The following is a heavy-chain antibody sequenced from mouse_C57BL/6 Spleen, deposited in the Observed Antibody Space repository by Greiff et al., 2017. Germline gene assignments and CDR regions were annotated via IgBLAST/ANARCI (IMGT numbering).Heavy chain of an antibody. CDR3: ARDEKLGRGYFEY. Sequence: EVKLMESGGDLVKPGGSLKLSCAASGFTFSSYGMSWVRQTPDKRLEWVATISSGGSYTYYPDSVKGRFTISRDNAKNTLCLQMSSLTSEDTARYYCARDEKLGRGYFEYWGQGTTLTVYS. CDR1: GFTFSSYG. J-gene: IGHJ2*01. V-gene: IGHV5-6*01. D-gene: IGHD4-1*01. CDR2: ISSGGSYT.